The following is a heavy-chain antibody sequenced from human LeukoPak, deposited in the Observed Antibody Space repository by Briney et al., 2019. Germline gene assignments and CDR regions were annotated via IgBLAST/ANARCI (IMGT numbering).Heavy chain of an antibody. J-gene: IGHJ6*02. CDR2: ISSSGSTI. Sequence: GGSLRLSCAASGFTFSSYEMNWVRQAPGKGLEWVSYISSSGSTIYYADSVKGRFTISRDNAKNSLYLQMNSLRAEDTAVYYCAKGRGSAPFYGMDVWGQGTTVTVSS. D-gene: IGHD2-15*01. CDR1: GFTFSSYE. CDR3: AKGRGSAPFYGMDV. V-gene: IGHV3-48*03.